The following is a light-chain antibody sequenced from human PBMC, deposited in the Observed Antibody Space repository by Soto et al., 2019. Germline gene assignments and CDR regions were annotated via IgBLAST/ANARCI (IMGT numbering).Light chain of an antibody. CDR2: AAS. J-gene: IGKJ5*01. V-gene: IGKV1-39*01. CDR3: QQRYNTAIP. CDR1: QSISSY. Sequence: DIQITQSPSARAASVGGTGTSTCRASQSISSYLNWYQQKPGKAPKLLIYAASSLQSGVPSRFSASGSGTDFTLTISSLQPEECATYVCQQRYNTAIPVGPGTRL.